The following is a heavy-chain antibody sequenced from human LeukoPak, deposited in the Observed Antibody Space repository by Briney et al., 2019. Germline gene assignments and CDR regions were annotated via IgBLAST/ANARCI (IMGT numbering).Heavy chain of an antibody. Sequence: GGSLRLSCTVSGFTVSSNSMSWVRQAPGKGLEWVSSVSSRSSYIYYADSVKGRFTISRDNAKNSLYLQMNSLRAEDTAVYYCARDLNWETYWGQGTLVSVSS. CDR1: GFTVSSNS. D-gene: IGHD7-27*01. J-gene: IGHJ4*02. CDR2: VSSRSSYI. CDR3: ARDLNWETY. V-gene: IGHV3-21*01.